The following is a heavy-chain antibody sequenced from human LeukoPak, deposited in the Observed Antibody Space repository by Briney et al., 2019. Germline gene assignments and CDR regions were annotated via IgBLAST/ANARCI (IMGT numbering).Heavy chain of an antibody. CDR1: GFTFSSYG. CDR3: VRAYSGFSSRGFDY. Sequence: QSGRSLRLSCAASGFTFSSYGFHWVRQAPGKGLEWVADIWYDGSNKYYADSVKGRFTISRDNSKNTVSLQMSSLRAEETAVYYCVRAYSGFSSRGFDYWGQGTLVSVSP. J-gene: IGHJ4*02. D-gene: IGHD5-12*01. V-gene: IGHV3-33*01. CDR2: IWYDGSNK.